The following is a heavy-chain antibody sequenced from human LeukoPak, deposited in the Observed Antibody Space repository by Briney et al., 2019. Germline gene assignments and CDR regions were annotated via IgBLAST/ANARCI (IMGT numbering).Heavy chain of an antibody. CDR1: GGAISRWC. J-gene: IGHJ4*02. CDR3: ATGARDFDH. CDR2: FCTTGST. D-gene: IGHD1-14*01. Sequence: SETLSLTCTVSGGAISRWCWSWLRQPAGEGLEWIGRFCTTGSTNYSPSLKSRVTMSIDTSKNQFSLNLISVTAADTAVYYCATGARDFDHWGQGILVTVSS. V-gene: IGHV4-4*07.